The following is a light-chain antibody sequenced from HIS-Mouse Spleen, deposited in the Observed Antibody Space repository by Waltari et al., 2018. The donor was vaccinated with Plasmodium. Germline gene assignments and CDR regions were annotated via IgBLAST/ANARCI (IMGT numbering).Light chain of an antibody. CDR1: SSDVGGYTL. J-gene: IGLJ1*01. Sequence: QSALTQPASVSGSPGPSITISCPGTSSDVGGYTLVSWYQQHPGKAPKLMIYEGSKRPSGVSNRFSGSKSGNTASLTISGLQAEDEADYYCCSYAGSSTYVFGTGTKVTVL. V-gene: IGLV2-23*01. CDR3: CSYAGSSTYV. CDR2: EGS.